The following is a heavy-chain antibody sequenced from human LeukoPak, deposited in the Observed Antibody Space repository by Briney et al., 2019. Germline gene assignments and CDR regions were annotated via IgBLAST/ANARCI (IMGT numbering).Heavy chain of an antibody. D-gene: IGHD2-8*01. CDR3: AKCPPYCTNGVCYTQKYYFDY. V-gene: IGHV3-23*01. CDR2: ISGSGGTT. Sequence: GGSLRLSCAASGFTVSSNYMSWVRQAPGKGLEWVSGISGSGGTTYYADSVKGRFTISRDNSKNTLYLQMNSLRAEDTAVYYCAKCPPYCTNGVCYTQKYYFDYWGQGTLVTVSS. CDR1: GFTVSSNY. J-gene: IGHJ4*02.